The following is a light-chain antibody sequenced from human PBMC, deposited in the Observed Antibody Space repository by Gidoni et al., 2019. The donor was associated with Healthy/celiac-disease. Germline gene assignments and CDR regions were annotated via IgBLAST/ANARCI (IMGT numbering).Light chain of an antibody. Sequence: EMVLTQSPATLSCSPGDRATLPCRASQSVSSYLAWYQQKPGQAPRLLIYDASNRATGIPARFRGIGSGTDFTLTISSLEPEDFAVYYCQQRSNWLLTFGGGTKVEIK. J-gene: IGKJ4*01. CDR3: QQRSNWLLT. CDR1: QSVSSY. V-gene: IGKV3-11*01. CDR2: DAS.